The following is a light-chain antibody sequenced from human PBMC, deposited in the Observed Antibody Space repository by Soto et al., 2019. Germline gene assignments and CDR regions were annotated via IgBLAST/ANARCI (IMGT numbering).Light chain of an antibody. J-gene: IGKJ1*01. CDR2: AAS. CDR1: QSISSS. V-gene: IGKV1-39*01. CDR3: QQTFSTPRT. Sequence: DIQMTQSPSSLSASVGDRVTITCRAGQSISSSLNWYQQKPGRAPKLLIYAASSLQSGVPSRFSASGSGTDFTLTISSLQPEDFATYYCQQTFSTPRTFGQGTKVDIK.